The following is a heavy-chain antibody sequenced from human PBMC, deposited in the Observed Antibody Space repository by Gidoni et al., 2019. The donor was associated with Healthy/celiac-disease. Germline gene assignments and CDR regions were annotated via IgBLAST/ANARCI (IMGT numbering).Heavy chain of an antibody. CDR3: ARTKGYSGYDWGPYYYMDV. D-gene: IGHD5-12*01. CDR2: IYYSGRT. V-gene: IGHV4-39*01. J-gene: IGHJ6*03. Sequence: QLQLQESGPGLVKPSETLSLTCTVSGGSISSSSYYWGWMRQPPGKGLEWIGSIYYSGRTYYNPSLKSRVTISVDTSKNQFSLKLSSVTAADTSVYYCARTKGYSGYDWGPYYYMDVWGKGTTVTVSS. CDR1: GGSISSSSYY.